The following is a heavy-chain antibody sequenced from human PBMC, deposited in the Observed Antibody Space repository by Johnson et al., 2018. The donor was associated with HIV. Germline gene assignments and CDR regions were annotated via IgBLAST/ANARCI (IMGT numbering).Heavy chain of an antibody. CDR3: AVVALPMYWYDAFDI. V-gene: IGHV3-30*14. CDR1: GFTFSSYA. CDR2: ISNDGRNK. Sequence: QVQLVESGGGVVQPGRSLRLSCAASGFTFSSYAMHWVRQAPGKGLEWVAVISNDGRNKDYADSVKGRFTISRDNSKNTLYLQMNSLRAEDTAVYYCAVVALPMYWYDAFDIWGQGTMVTVSS. J-gene: IGHJ3*02. D-gene: IGHD2-21*01.